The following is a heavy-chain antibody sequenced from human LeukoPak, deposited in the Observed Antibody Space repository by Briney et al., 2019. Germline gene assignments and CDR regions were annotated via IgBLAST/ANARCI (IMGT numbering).Heavy chain of an antibody. D-gene: IGHD3-16*01. J-gene: IGHJ6*02. V-gene: IGHV3-11*01. CDR3: ARVSDDYVWGSHIYGMDV. CDR2: ISSSGSTI. Sequence: KTGGSLRLSCAASGFTFSDYYMSWIRQAPGKGLEWVSYISSSGSTIYYADSVKGRFPISRDNAKNSLYLQMNSLRAEDTAVYYCARVSDDYVWGSHIYGMDVWGQGTTVTVSS. CDR1: GFTFSDYY.